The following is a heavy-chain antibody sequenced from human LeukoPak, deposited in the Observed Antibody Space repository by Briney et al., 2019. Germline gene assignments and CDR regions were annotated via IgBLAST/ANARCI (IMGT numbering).Heavy chain of an antibody. J-gene: IGHJ6*02. CDR2: INPDSGVT. V-gene: IGHV1-2*02. CDR3: ARGVLVPAARSVLWFGELVAYYYYYGMDV. D-gene: IGHD3-10*01. Sequence: ASVKVSCKASGYTFTDYYMHWVRQAPGQGLECMGWINPDSGVTNYPQKFQGRVTMTRDTSISTAYMELSRLRSDDTAVYYCARGVLVPAARSVLWFGELVAYYYYYGMDVWGQGTTVTVSS. CDR1: GYTFTDYY.